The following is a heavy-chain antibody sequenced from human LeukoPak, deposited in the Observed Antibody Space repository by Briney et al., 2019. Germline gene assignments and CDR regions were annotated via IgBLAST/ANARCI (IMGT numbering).Heavy chain of an antibody. CDR1: GFTFSSYW. V-gene: IGHV3-7*01. CDR2: MKYDGSEK. J-gene: IGHJ4*02. CDR3: ARDIEAAGLFLDY. D-gene: IGHD6-13*01. Sequence: GGSLRLSXAASGFTFSSYWMSWVRQSPGKGREWLANMKYDGSEKYYVDSVKGRFTISRDNAKNSLYLQMNSLRAEDTAVYYCARDIEAAGLFLDYWGQGTLVTVSS.